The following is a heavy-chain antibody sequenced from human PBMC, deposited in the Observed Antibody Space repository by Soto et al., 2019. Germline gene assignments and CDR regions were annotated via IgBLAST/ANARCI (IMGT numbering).Heavy chain of an antibody. CDR1: GGSFSGYY. D-gene: IGHD6-13*01. CDR3: ARVGAAGTFGGVY. J-gene: IGHJ4*02. V-gene: IGHV4-34*01. CDR2: INHSGST. Sequence: QVQLQQWGAGLLKPSETLSLTCAVYGGSFSGYYWSWIRQPPGKGLEWIGEINHSGSTNYNPSLKSRVTISVAASKNQFSLKLSSVPAADTAVYYCARVGAAGTFGGVYWGQGTLVTVSS.